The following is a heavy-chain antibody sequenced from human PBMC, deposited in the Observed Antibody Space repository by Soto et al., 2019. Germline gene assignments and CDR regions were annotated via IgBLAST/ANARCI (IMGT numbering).Heavy chain of an antibody. CDR2: VDPEDGET. CDR3: ARITTTKHDDY. D-gene: IGHD3-22*01. J-gene: IGHJ4*02. CDR1: GYTFTDYY. Sequence: ASVKVSCKVSGYTFTDYYMHWVQQAPGKGLEWMGLVDPEDGETIYAEKFQGRVTITADTSTDTAYMELSSLRSEDTAVYYCARITTTKHDDYWGQGTLVTVSS. V-gene: IGHV1-69-2*01.